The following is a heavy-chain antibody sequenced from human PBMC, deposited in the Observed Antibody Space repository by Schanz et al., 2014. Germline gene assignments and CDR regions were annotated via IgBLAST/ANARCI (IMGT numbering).Heavy chain of an antibody. CDR2: INQAASVQ. V-gene: IGHV3-7*01. CDR3: VKIGYTHWSLDD. D-gene: IGHD6-13*01. J-gene: IGHJ4*02. CDR1: GFTFSAYW. Sequence: VQLVESGGSVVQPGESLRLSCAASGFTFSAYWMAWVRQAPGKGLEWVAAINQAASVQYYVDSVKGRFTISRDDAKNSHYLQMNSLRVEDTAVFYCVKIGYTHWSLDDWGQGILVTVSS.